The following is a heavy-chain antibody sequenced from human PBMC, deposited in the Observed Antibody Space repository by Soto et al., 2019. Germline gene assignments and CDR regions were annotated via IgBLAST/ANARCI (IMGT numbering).Heavy chain of an antibody. CDR3: ARDWGARRPYNWNYDYGMDV. D-gene: IGHD1-20*01. CDR1: GFTFSSYS. CDR2: ISSSSSTI. J-gene: IGHJ6*02. Sequence: GGSLRLSCAASGFTFSSYSMNWVRQAPGKGLEWVSYISSSSSTIYYADSVKGRFTISRDNAKNSLYLQMNSLRAEDTAVYYCARDWGARRPYNWNYDYGMDVWGQGTTVTVSS. V-gene: IGHV3-48*04.